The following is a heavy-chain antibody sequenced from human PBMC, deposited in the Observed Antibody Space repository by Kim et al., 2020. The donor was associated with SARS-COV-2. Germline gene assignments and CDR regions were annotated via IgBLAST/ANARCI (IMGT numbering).Heavy chain of an antibody. Sequence: GGSLRLSCAASGFTFSTYWMTWFRQVPGKGLEWVANIGHDGSRKNYVDSVKGRFTISRDNAKNALYMQMNNLGAEDTAVFYCARTSLYDSGAYEDYWGQGTLVTVSS. J-gene: IGHJ4*02. D-gene: IGHD3-22*01. CDR2: IGHDGSRK. V-gene: IGHV3-7*01. CDR3: ARTSLYDSGAYEDY. CDR1: GFTFSTYW.